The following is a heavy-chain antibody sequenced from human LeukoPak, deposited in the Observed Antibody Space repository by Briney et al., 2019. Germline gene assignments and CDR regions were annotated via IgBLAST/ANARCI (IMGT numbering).Heavy chain of an antibody. CDR2: IYYSGTT. Sequence: SETESLTCTVSGGSISGLYWSWIRQPPGKGLEWIGFIYYSGTTYYNPSLKSRVTIVIDTSSNQFSLRVRSVTAADTAVYYCARHVMRNHPGGSSYTQAFDNWGHGTSVTVSS. CDR3: ARHVMRNHPGGSSYTQAFDN. CDR1: GGSISGLY. V-gene: IGHV4-59*08. J-gene: IGHJ3*02. D-gene: IGHD2-8*02.